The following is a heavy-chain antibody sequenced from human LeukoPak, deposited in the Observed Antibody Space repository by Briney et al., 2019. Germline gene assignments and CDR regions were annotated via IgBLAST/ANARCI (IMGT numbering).Heavy chain of an antibody. Sequence: GGSLRLSCAASEFTFSSYAVSWVRQAPGKGLEWVSAISGSGGSTYYADSVKGRFTISRDNSKNTLYLQMNSLRAEDTAVYYCAKSEPDRGVRGVMGYWGQGTLVTVSS. J-gene: IGHJ4*02. CDR3: AKSEPDRGVRGVMGY. D-gene: IGHD3-10*01. CDR2: ISGSGGST. CDR1: EFTFSSYA. V-gene: IGHV3-23*01.